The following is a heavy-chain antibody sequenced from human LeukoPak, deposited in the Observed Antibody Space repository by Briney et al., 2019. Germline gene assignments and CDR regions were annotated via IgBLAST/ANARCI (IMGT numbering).Heavy chain of an antibody. D-gene: IGHD6-19*01. V-gene: IGHV1-2*02. J-gene: IGHJ4*02. Sequence: ASVNVSCKASGYTFTGYYMHWVRQAPGQGLERMGWINPNSGGTNYAQKFQGRVTMTRDTSISTAYMELSRLRSDDTAVYYCARLGIAVSSSLTDDYWGQGTLVTVSS. CDR1: GYTFTGYY. CDR3: ARLGIAVSSSLTDDY. CDR2: INPNSGGT.